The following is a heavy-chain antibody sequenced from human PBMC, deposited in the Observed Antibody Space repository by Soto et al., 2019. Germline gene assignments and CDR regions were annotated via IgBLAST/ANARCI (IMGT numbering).Heavy chain of an antibody. V-gene: IGHV3-48*01. CDR1: GFTFSSYS. CDR2: ISSRSSTI. J-gene: IGHJ4*02. D-gene: IGHD3-3*01. Sequence: GGSLRLSCAASGFTFSSYSMNWVRQAPGKGLEWVSDISSRSSTIYYADSVKGRFTISRDNAKNSLYLQMNSLRAEDTAVYYCARAVYDFWSGYSGSFDYWGQGTLVTVSS. CDR3: ARAVYDFWSGYSGSFDY.